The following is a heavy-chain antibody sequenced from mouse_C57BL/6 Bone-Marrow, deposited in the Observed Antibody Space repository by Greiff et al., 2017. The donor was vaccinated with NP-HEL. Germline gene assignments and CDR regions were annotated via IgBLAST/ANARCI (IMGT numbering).Heavy chain of an antibody. CDR2: IRLKSDNYAT. CDR3: TGRDYYGSSLYAMDY. D-gene: IGHD1-1*01. V-gene: IGHV6-3*01. Sequence: EVKVEESGGGLVQPGGSMKLSCVASGFTFSNYWMNWVRQSPEKGLEWVAQIRLKSDNYATNYAESVKGRFTISRDESNSSVYLQMNHLRAENTVIYYCTGRDYYGSSLYAMDYWGQGTSVTVSS. CDR1: GFTFSNYW. J-gene: IGHJ4*01.